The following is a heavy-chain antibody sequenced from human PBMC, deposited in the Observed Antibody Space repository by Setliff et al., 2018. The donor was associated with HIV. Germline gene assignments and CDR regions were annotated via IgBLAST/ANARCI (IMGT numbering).Heavy chain of an antibody. Sequence: KTSETLSLTCTVSGASIGRRSDCWGWIRQPPGKGLEWIGSFYTSGSTNYNPSLKSRVTMSVDTSKNQFSLNLSSVTAADTAVYYCALDPGYRRDYWGQGTLVTVSS. D-gene: IGHD5-12*01. J-gene: IGHJ4*02. V-gene: IGHV4-39*07. CDR3: ALDPGYRRDY. CDR2: FYTSGST. CDR1: GASIGRRSDC.